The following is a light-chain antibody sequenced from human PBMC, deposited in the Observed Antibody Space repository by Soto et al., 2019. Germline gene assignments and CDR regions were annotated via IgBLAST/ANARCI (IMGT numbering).Light chain of an antibody. J-gene: IGLJ1*01. CDR3: QSYDSTLIGYV. CDR1: SSNIGARYE. V-gene: IGLV1-40*01. CDR2: GNN. Sequence: SVLTQPPSVSGAPGQTVTISCTGSSSNIGARYEVHWYQQLPGTAPKLLIYGNNNRPSGVPDRISGSKSDTSASLAITGLQAEDEAYYYCQSYDSTLIGYVFGTGTKVTVL.